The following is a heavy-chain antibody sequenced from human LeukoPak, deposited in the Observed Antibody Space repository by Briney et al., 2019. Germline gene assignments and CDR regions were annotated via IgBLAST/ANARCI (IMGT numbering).Heavy chain of an antibody. J-gene: IGHJ3*02. CDR1: GYTFTSYF. D-gene: IGHD5-24*01. V-gene: IGHV1-46*01. CDR3: ARIRDGYIDAYDI. Sequence: ASVKVSCKASGYTFTSYFMHWVRQAPGQGLEWMGLINPGGDNTNYAQNFQGRVTMTRDTSTSTVYMELSSLRSEDTAIYYCARIRDGYIDAYDIWGQGTVVTVPS. CDR2: INPGGDNT.